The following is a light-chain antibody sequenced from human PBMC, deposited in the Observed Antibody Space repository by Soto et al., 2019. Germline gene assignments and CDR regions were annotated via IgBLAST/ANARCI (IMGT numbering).Light chain of an antibody. V-gene: IGKV3-20*01. J-gene: IGKJ1*01. CDR1: QSVSSSY. Sequence: EIVLTQSPGTLSLSPGERATLSCRASQSVSSSYLAWYQQKPGQAPRLLIYGASSRATGIPDRFSGSGSGTDFTLTISRLEPEDFLVYYCQQYGPSPWTFGQGTKVEIK. CDR3: QQYGPSPWT. CDR2: GAS.